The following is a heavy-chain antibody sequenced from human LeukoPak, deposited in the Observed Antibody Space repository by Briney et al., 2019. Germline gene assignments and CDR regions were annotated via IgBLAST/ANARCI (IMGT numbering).Heavy chain of an antibody. Sequence: GGSLRLSCAASGFTLSSYAMTWVRQAPGKGLEWVSDIGDSGATTYYADSVKGRFTISRDNSKNTLYLQMSSLRAEDTAVYYCAKASSYYDSTGYYYHFDYWGQGTLVTVSS. D-gene: IGHD3-22*01. CDR2: IGDSGATT. J-gene: IGHJ4*02. CDR1: GFTLSSYA. CDR3: AKASSYYDSTGYYYHFDY. V-gene: IGHV3-23*01.